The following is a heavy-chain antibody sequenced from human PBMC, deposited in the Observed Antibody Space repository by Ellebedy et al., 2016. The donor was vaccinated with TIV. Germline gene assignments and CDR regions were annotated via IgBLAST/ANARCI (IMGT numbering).Heavy chain of an antibody. V-gene: IGHV3-33*01. J-gene: IGHJ4*02. CDR3: ATDSVAGHFDY. D-gene: IGHD6-19*01. CDR2: IWNDGSNK. Sequence: GESLKISCAASGFTFSSYGMHWVRHAPGKGLEWVAVIWNDGSNKFYADSVNVRFTISRDNSKNTVYVQMNSLRAEDTAVYYCATDSVAGHFDYWGQGTLVTVSS. CDR1: GFTFSSYG.